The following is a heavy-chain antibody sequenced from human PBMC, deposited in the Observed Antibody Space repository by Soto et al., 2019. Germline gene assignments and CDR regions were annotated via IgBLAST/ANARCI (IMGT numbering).Heavy chain of an antibody. J-gene: IGHJ3*02. CDR3: AREASIAVAGPDAFDI. D-gene: IGHD6-19*01. CDR1: GCAFSSYS. V-gene: IGHV3-21*01. Sequence: GGSLTRCYAPSGCAFSSYSMNWVRQGQGRGLEWVSSISSSSSYIYYADSVNGRFTISRDNAKNSLYLQMNSLRAEDTAVYYCAREASIAVAGPDAFDIWGQGTMVTVSS. CDR2: ISSSSSYI.